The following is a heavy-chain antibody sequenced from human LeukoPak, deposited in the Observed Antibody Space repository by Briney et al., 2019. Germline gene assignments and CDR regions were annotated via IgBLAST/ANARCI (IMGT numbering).Heavy chain of an antibody. CDR1: GFPFSSYD. Sequence: GGSLRLSCAASGFPFSSYDMIWVRQAPGKGLEWVSTPSGSGGNTYYADSEKGRVTISRDNYKNTLYLQMNSLRAEDTAVYHCAKGSYYYDSADSFDYWGQGTLVTVSS. CDR3: AKGSYYYDSADSFDY. CDR2: PSGSGGNT. V-gene: IGHV3-23*01. D-gene: IGHD3-22*01. J-gene: IGHJ4*02.